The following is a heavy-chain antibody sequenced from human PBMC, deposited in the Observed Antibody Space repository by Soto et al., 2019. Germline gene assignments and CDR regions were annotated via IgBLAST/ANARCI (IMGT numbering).Heavy chain of an antibody. Sequence: PSETLSLTCTVSGGSISSYYWSWIRQPPGKGLEWIGYIYYSGSTNYNPSLKSRVTISVDTSKNQFSLKLSSVTAADTAVYYCAKQAGSCSWSRCYFDYWGQGTLVTVSS. CDR3: AKQAGSCSWSRCYFDY. CDR2: IYYSGST. V-gene: IGHV4-59*01. J-gene: IGHJ4*02. CDR1: GGSISSYY. D-gene: IGHD3-10*02.